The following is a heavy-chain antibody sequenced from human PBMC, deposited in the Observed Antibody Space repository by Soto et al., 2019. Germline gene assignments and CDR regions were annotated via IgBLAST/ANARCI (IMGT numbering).Heavy chain of an antibody. CDR2: ISYDGINK. J-gene: IGHJ4*02. Sequence: QVQLVESGGGVVQPGRSLRLSCAASGFTFSSYAMHWVRQAPGKWLEWVAVISYDGINKYYADSVKGRFTSSRDNSQNTLYLQMNSLRAADTAVSYCARVPSSSGRAHFDYWGQGTLVTVSS. D-gene: IGHD2-15*01. CDR3: ARVPSSSGRAHFDY. V-gene: IGHV3-30-3*01. CDR1: GFTFSSYA.